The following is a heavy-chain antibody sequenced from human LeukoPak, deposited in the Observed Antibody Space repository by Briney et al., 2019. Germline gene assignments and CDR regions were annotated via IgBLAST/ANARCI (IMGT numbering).Heavy chain of an antibody. V-gene: IGHV3-53*01. CDR1: GFTFNNAW. CDR3: AKDQRWESPHYLDS. CDR2: IYSGGNI. J-gene: IGHJ4*02. D-gene: IGHD1-26*01. Sequence: PGGSLRLSCAASGFTFNNAWMNWVRQAPGKGLEWVSVIYSGGNIYYIESVKGRFTISRDTSKNTLYLQMNSLRDEDTALYYCAKDQRWESPHYLDSWGQGTLVTVSS.